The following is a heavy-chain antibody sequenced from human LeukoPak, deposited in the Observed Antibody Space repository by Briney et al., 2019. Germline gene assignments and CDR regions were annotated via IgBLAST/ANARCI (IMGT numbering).Heavy chain of an antibody. Sequence: ASVKVSCKAPGYTFTSYGISWVRQAPGQGLEWMGWISAYNGNTNYAQKLQGRVTMTTDTSTSTAYMELRSLRSDDTAVYYCARVVTYCSGGSCHRWFDYWGQGTLVTVSS. CDR2: ISAYNGNT. V-gene: IGHV1-18*01. CDR1: GYTFTSYG. J-gene: IGHJ4*02. D-gene: IGHD2-15*01. CDR3: ARVVTYCSGGSCHRWFDY.